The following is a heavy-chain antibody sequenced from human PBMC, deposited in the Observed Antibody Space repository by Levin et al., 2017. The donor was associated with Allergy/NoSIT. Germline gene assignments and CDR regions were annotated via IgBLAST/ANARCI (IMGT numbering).Heavy chain of an antibody. CDR3: ARDGRFSRGWFDP. CDR2: ISPNSGST. V-gene: IGHV1-46*01. D-gene: IGHD3-3*01. J-gene: IGHJ5*02. Sequence: GASVKVSCKASGYTFTRHYIHWVRQAPGQGLEWVGIISPNSGSTNYAQKFQTRVTMTGDTSTSTVYMEVRGLRFDDTAVYYCARDGRFSRGWFDPWGQGTLVTVSS. CDR1: GYTFTRHY.